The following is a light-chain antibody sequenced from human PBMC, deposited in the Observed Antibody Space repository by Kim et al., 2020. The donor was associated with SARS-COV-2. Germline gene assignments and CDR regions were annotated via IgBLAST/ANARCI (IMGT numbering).Light chain of an antibody. CDR3: QQRSNWPT. Sequence: EIVLTQSPATLSLSPGERATLSCRASQSISSYLAWYQQKPGQAPRLLIYDAFNRATGIPARFSGSGSGTDFTLTISSLEPEDFAVYYCQQRSNWPTFGGGTKVDIK. CDR1: QSISSY. J-gene: IGKJ4*01. CDR2: DAF. V-gene: IGKV3-11*01.